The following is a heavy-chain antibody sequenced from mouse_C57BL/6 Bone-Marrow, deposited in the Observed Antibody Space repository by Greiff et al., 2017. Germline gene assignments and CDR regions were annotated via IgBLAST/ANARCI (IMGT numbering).Heavy chain of an antibody. J-gene: IGHJ2*01. CDR2: IHPNSGST. V-gene: IGHV1-64*01. CDR3: ARENYSNYLYYFDY. D-gene: IGHD2-5*01. CDR1: GYTFTSYW. Sequence: VQLQQPGAELVKPGASVKLSCKASGYTFTSYWMHWVKQRPGQGLEWIGMIHPNSGSTNYNEKFKSKATLTVDKSSSTAYMQLSSLTSEDSAVYYCARENYSNYLYYFDYWGQGTTLTVSS.